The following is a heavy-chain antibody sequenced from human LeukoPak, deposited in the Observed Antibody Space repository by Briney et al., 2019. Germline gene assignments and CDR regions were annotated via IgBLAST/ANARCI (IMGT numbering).Heavy chain of an antibody. CDR2: IYSGGCT. J-gene: IGHJ4*02. CDR3: ARGLPRVATAYLT. Sequence: PGGSLRLSCAASGFTVSSNYMSWVRQAPGKGLEWVSVIYSGGCTYYADSVKGRFTISRDNSKNTLYLQMNSLRAEDTAVYYCARGLPRVATAYLTWGQGTLVTVSS. D-gene: IGHD5-12*01. V-gene: IGHV3-66*01. CDR1: GFTVSSNY.